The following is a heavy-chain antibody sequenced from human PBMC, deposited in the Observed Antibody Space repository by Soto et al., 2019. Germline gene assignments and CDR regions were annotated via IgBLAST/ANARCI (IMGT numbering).Heavy chain of an antibody. Sequence: GGSLRLSCAASGFTFSSYAMSWVRQAPGKGLEWVSAISGSGGSTYYADSVKGRFTISRDNSKNTLYLQMNSLRAEDTAVYYCAKVREAAAGGPPPRDYWGQGTLVTVSS. J-gene: IGHJ4*02. CDR1: GFTFSSYA. CDR2: ISGSGGST. CDR3: AKVREAAAGGPPPRDY. D-gene: IGHD6-13*01. V-gene: IGHV3-23*01.